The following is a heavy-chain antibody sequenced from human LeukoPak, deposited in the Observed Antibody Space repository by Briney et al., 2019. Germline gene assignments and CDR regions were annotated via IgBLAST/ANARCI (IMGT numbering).Heavy chain of an antibody. CDR2: ISWNSGSI. CDR3: AKEYYDSSGYTWRGWIGYFDY. Sequence: GGSLRLSCAASGFTFDDYAMHWVRQAPGKGLEWVSGISWNSGSIGYADSVKGRFTISRDNAKNSLYLQMNSLRAEDTALYYCAKEYYDSSGYTWRGWIGYFDYWGQGTLVTVSS. V-gene: IGHV3-9*01. J-gene: IGHJ4*02. CDR1: GFTFDDYA. D-gene: IGHD3-22*01.